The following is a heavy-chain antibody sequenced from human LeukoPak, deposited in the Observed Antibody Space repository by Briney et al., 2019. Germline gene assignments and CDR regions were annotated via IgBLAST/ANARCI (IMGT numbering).Heavy chain of an antibody. V-gene: IGHV4-39*01. CDR1: GGSLSSSSYC. CDR3: ARHRLSTSSGEGPTFFDF. D-gene: IGHD6-6*01. CDR2: NYCRGST. Sequence: PSETLSLSCTVSGGSLSSSSYCWGWIRQPPGRGLEWIGSNYCRGSTYYSPSLKSRVTISVDTSKNQFSLKLTSLTAADTAVYYCARHRLSTSSGEGPTFFDFWGQGTQVTVSS. J-gene: IGHJ4*02.